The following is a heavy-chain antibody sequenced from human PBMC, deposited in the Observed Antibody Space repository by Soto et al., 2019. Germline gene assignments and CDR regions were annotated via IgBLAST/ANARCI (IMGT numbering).Heavy chain of an antibody. CDR3: AKRIAVSGSSYYFDY. J-gene: IGHJ4*02. CDR1: GFTFSSYG. V-gene: IGHV3-23*01. Sequence: PGGSLRLSCGASGFTFSSYGTSWVRQAPGKGLEWVSTITAGGSGTFYGDSVKGRFTISRDTSRNTLYLQMNSLRAEDTAVYYCAKRIAVSGSSYYFDYWGQGTLVTVS. CDR2: ITAGGSGT. D-gene: IGHD6-19*01.